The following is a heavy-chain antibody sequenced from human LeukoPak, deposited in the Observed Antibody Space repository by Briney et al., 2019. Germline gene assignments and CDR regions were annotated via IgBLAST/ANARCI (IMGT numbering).Heavy chain of an antibody. Sequence: PGGSLRLSCAASGFTLSSYWMSWVRQAPGKGLEWVANIMQDGSDKYYVDSVKGRFTISRDNAKNSLYLQMNSLRVEDTALYYCASRSGGDYPYFDYWGQGTLVTVSS. CDR3: ASRSGGDYPYFDY. D-gene: IGHD4-17*01. V-gene: IGHV3-7*03. CDR2: IMQDGSDK. J-gene: IGHJ4*02. CDR1: GFTLSSYW.